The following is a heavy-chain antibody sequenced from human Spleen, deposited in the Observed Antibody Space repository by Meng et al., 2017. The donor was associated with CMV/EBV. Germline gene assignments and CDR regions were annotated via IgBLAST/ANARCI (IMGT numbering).Heavy chain of an antibody. CDR2: INPNGGGT. Sequence: GGSLRLSCKASGYTFTGYYIHWVRQAPGQGLEWMGWINPNGGGTRYAQNFQGRVTMTRDTSINTAYMELRSLRTDDTALYSCARGSPWWEVDPRDAFDMWGQGTMVTVSS. CDR3: ARGSPWWEVDPRDAFDM. CDR1: GYTFTGYY. D-gene: IGHD1-26*01. V-gene: IGHV1-2*02. J-gene: IGHJ3*02.